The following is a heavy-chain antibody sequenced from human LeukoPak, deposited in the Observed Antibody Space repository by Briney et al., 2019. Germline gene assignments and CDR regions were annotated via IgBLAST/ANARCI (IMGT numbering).Heavy chain of an antibody. J-gene: IGHJ4*02. CDR3: TRAPPGMTMMTDY. CDR1: GYTFTNYH. D-gene: IGHD3-22*01. CDR2: VSTNDGNT. V-gene: IGHV1-18*01. Sequence: GASVKVSCKASGYTFTNYHIAWVRQAPGQGLEWMGWVSTNDGNTVYAQRLQGRVTMTTDTSTSVAYMELRSLTSDDTAVYYCTRAPPGMTMMTDYWGQGTLLTVSS.